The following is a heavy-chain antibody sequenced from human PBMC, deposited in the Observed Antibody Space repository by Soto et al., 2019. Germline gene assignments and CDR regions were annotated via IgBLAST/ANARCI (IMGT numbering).Heavy chain of an antibody. CDR2: ISGSGGST. V-gene: IGHV3-23*01. CDR1: GFTFSSYA. Sequence: GGSLRLSCAASGFTFSSYAMSWVRQAPGKGLEWVSAISGSGGSTYYADSVKGRFTISRDNSKNTLYLQMNSLRAEDTAVYYCAKGTTTIEPVDYYYYMDVWGKGTTVTVS. D-gene: IGHD5-12*01. J-gene: IGHJ6*03. CDR3: AKGTTTIEPVDYYYYMDV.